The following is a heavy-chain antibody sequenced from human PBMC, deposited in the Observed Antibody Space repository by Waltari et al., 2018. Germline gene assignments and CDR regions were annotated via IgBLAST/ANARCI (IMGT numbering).Heavy chain of an antibody. D-gene: IGHD6-19*01. Sequence: WLRQSPGKGLDWVAVIYSGGSTYYADPVKVRFTISRDNSKNTLYLQMNSLRAEDTAVYYCARTPLYSSGWYVYFDYWGQGTLVTVSS. CDR3: ARTPLYSSGWYVYFDY. CDR2: IYSGGST. V-gene: IGHV3-53*01. J-gene: IGHJ4*02.